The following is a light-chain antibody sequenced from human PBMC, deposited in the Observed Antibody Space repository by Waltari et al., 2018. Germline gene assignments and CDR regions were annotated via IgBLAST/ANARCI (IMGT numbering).Light chain of an antibody. CDR1: QSVSGF. CDR3: QNHEKLPAT. CDR2: HAS. Sequence: EIVLTQSPGTLSLSQGERANPACRSSQSVSGFLAWYQQKPGQAPRLLIYHASTRATGLPDRFSGSGSGTDFSLTISRLEPEDFAVYYCQNHEKLPATFGQGTKVEI. V-gene: IGKV3-20*01. J-gene: IGKJ1*01.